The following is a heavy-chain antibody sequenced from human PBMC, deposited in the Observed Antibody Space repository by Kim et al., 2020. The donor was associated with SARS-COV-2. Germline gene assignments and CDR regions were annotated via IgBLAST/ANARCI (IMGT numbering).Heavy chain of an antibody. V-gene: IGHV3-43*02. CDR1: GFTFDDYA. Sequence: GGSLRLSCAASGFTFDDYAMHWVRQAPGKGLEWVSLISGDGGSTYYADSVKGRFTISRDNSKNSLYLQMNSLRTEDTALYYCAKDISPPGDYYYYYYGMDVWGQGTTVTVYS. D-gene: IGHD4-17*01. CDR2: ISGDGGST. CDR3: AKDISPPGDYYYYYYGMDV. J-gene: IGHJ6*02.